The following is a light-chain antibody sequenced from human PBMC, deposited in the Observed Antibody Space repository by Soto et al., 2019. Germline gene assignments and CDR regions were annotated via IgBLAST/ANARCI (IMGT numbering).Light chain of an antibody. CDR2: EVS. J-gene: IGLJ1*01. CDR3: SSYAGSIYV. Sequence: LTQPPSASGSPGQSVTISCTGTSSDVGGYNYVSWYQQHPGKAPKLMIYEVSKRPSGVPDRFSGSKSGNTASLTVSGLQAEDEADYYCSSYAGSIYVFGTGTKVTVL. CDR1: SSDVGGYNY. V-gene: IGLV2-8*01.